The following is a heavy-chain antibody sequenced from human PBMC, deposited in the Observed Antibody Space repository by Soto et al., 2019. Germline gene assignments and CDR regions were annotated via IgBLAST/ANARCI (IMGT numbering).Heavy chain of an antibody. Sequence: PSETLSLTCTISGVSISSGDYYWSWIRQPPGKGLEWIGCIYYSGSTYYNTSLKSRVTISVDTSKNQFSLKLSSVTAADTAVYYCMLGSGWKDFDYWGQGTLVTVSS. CDR2: IYYSGST. V-gene: IGHV4-30-4*01. J-gene: IGHJ4*02. D-gene: IGHD3-22*01. CDR3: MLGSGWKDFDY. CDR1: GVSISSGDYY.